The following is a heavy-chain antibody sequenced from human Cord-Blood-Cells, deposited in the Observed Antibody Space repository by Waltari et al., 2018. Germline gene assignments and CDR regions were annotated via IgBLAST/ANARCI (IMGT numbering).Heavy chain of an antibody. CDR2: INHSGST. CDR1: GGSFSGYY. J-gene: IGHJ5*02. D-gene: IGHD4-17*01. CDR3: ARGYGGNSRPDGWTYDWFDP. V-gene: IGHV4-34*01. Sequence: QVQLQQWGAGLLKPSETLSLTCAVYGGSFSGYYWSWTRQPPGKGLEWIGEINHSGSTNYNPSLKSRVTISVDTSKNQFSLKLSSVTAADTAVYYCARGYGGNSRPDGWTYDWFDPWGQGTLVTVSS.